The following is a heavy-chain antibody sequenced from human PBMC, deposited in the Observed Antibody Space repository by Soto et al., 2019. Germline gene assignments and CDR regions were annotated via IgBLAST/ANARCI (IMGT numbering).Heavy chain of an antibody. CDR3: ARFSRGLGFDY. J-gene: IGHJ4*02. CDR2: ISYDGSNK. CDR1: GFTFSSYA. V-gene: IGHV3-30-3*01. D-gene: IGHD3-10*01. Sequence: PGGSLRLSCAASGFTFSSYAMHWVRQAPGKGLEWVAVISYDGSNKYYADSVKGRFTISRDNSKNTLYLQMNSLRAEDTAVYYCARFSRGLGFDYWGQGTLVTVYS.